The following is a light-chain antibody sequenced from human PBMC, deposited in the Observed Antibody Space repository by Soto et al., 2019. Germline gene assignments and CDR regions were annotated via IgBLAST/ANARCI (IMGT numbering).Light chain of an antibody. V-gene: IGKV1-5*03. J-gene: IGKJ1*01. CDR2: RAS. CDR3: QKYNSCPRT. CDR1: QSISTW. Sequence: DIQMTQSPSTLSASVGESVTITCRASQSISTWLAWFQQKPGKAPKFLIYRASSLESGIPSRFSGSGSGTEFTLTITSLQPDYFAPNYCQKYNSCPRTFGQGTKGAIK.